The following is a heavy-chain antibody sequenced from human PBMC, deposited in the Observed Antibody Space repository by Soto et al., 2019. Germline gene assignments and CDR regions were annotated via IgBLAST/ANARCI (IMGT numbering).Heavy chain of an antibody. CDR3: ARDSLRRVDFWSGYSGSEY. CDR1: GFTFSSYS. V-gene: IGHV3-48*01. D-gene: IGHD3-3*01. J-gene: IGHJ4*02. CDR2: ISSSSSTI. Sequence: GGSLRLSCAASGFTFSSYSMNWVRQAPGKGLEWVSYISSSSSTIYYADSVKGRFTISRDNAKNSLYLQMNSLRAEDTAVYYCARDSLRRVDFWSGYSGSEYWGQGTLVTVSS.